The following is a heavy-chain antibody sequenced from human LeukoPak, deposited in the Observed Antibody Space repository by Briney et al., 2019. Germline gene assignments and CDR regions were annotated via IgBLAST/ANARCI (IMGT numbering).Heavy chain of an antibody. V-gene: IGHV4-4*07. CDR2: IYTSGST. CDR1: GGSISSYY. Sequence: SETLSLTCTVSGGSISSYYWSWIRQPAGKGLEWIGRIYTSGSTNYNPSLKSRVTILVDTSKNQFSLKLSSVTAADTAVYYCARQFTMTTVRRGDWFDPWGQGTLVTVSS. J-gene: IGHJ5*02. D-gene: IGHD4-17*01. CDR3: ARQFTMTTVRRGDWFDP.